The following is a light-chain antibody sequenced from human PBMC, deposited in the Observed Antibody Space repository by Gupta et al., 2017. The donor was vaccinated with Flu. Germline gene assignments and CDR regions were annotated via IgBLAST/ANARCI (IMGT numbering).Light chain of an antibody. CDR1: RNDVGGSNR. CDR3: SSYAGRVTWV. CDR2: DVT. Sequence: QSAPNQPRTVSGSPGQSVTTSCTGTRNDVGGSNRGLWYEQRPGKAPNLILYDVTERPSVVPDRVSGSKSGNTASLTISGLQADDDADYYCSSYAGRVTWVFGTGTTVTVL. V-gene: IGLV2-11*01. J-gene: IGLJ1*01.